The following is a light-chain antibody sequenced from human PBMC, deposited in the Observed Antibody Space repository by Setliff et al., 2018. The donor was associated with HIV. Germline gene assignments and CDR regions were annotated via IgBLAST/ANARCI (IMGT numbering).Light chain of an antibody. J-gene: IGLJ2*01. CDR2: DVS. Sequence: QSALTQPASVSGSPGQSITISCTGTSSDVGGYNYVSWYQQHPGKAPKLMIYDVSYRPSGVSNRFSGSKSGNTASLTISGLQAEDEADYHCSSYTTISTPHVVFGGGTKVTVL. CDR3: SSYTTISTPHVV. V-gene: IGLV2-14*03. CDR1: SSDVGGYNY.